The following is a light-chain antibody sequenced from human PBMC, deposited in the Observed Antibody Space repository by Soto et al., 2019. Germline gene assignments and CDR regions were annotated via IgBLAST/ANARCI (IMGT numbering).Light chain of an antibody. CDR2: QAS. CDR3: QQHEAYPRT. Sequence: DIQMTQSPSTLSASIGDIVTITCRASQNINVWLAWYQQKPWNAPKFLIYQASTLHSGIPSRFSGSGSGTEFTLTISSLQPDDFATYYCQQHEAYPRTFGQGTKVEIK. CDR1: QNINVW. J-gene: IGKJ1*01. V-gene: IGKV1-5*03.